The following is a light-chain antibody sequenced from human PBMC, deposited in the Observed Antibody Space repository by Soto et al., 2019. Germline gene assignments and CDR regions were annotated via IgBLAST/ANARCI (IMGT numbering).Light chain of an antibody. V-gene: IGKV1-13*02. CDR1: HGISSA. Sequence: AIQLTQSPSSLSASVVDGVTITCRASHGISSALAWYQQKPGKAPKLLIYDASSLESGVPSRFSGSGSGTEFTLTISSLQPDDFATYYCQQYNSYWTFGQGTKVDIK. CDR3: QQYNSYWT. J-gene: IGKJ1*01. CDR2: DAS.